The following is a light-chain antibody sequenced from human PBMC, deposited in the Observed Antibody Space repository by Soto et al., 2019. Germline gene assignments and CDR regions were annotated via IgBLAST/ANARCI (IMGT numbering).Light chain of an antibody. J-gene: IGKJ5*01. CDR2: GAS. V-gene: IGKV3-20*01. CDR3: QQYGSSPRIT. CDR1: QSISSNS. Sequence: EMVLTQSPGTLSLSPGERATLSCRASQSISSNSLAWYQQKPGQAPRLFIYGASGRATGIPDRFSGSGSGTHFTLTISRLEPEDFALYYCQQYGSSPRITFGQGTRLE.